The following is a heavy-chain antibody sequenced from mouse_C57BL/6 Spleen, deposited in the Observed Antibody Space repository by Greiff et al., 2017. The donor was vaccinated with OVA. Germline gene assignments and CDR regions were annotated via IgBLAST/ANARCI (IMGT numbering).Heavy chain of an antibody. J-gene: IGHJ3*01. Sequence: QVQLQQPGAELVRPGTSVKLSCKASGYTFTSYWMHWVKQRPGQGLEWIGVIDPSDSYTNYNQKFKGKATLTVDTSSSTAYMQLSSLTSEDSAVYYCASLGRGFAYWGQGTLVTVSA. CDR2: IDPSDSYT. D-gene: IGHD4-1*01. CDR3: ASLGRGFAY. CDR1: GYTFTSYW. V-gene: IGHV1-59*01.